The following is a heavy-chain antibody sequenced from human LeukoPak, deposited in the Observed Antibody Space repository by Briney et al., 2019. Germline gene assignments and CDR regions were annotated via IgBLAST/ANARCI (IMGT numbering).Heavy chain of an antibody. V-gene: IGHV3-21*01. CDR3: ARDFHYYDSSGYYPIFDY. Sequence: GGSLRLSCAASGFTFSSYSMNWVRQAPGKGLEWVSSISSSSSYIYYADSVKGRFTISRDNAKNSLYLQINSLRAEDMAVYYCARDFHYYDSSGYYPIFDYWGQGTLVTVSS. CDR2: ISSSSSYI. CDR1: GFTFSSYS. J-gene: IGHJ4*02. D-gene: IGHD3-22*01.